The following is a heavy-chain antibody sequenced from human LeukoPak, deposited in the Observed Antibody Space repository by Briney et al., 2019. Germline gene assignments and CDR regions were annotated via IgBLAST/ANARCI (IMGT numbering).Heavy chain of an antibody. CDR1: GYTFTNYW. Sequence: GESLKISCKGSGYTFTNYWIGWVRQMPGKGLEWMGIIYPGDSETRYSPSFQGQVTISADKSINTAYLQWSSLKASDTAMYYCARAPDSDSGYDYFDYWGQGTLVTVSS. CDR2: IYPGDSET. J-gene: IGHJ4*02. CDR3: ARAPDSDSGYDYFDY. D-gene: IGHD5-12*01. V-gene: IGHV5-51*01.